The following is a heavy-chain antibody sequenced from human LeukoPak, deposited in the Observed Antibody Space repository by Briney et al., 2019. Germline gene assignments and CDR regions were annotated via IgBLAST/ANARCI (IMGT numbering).Heavy chain of an antibody. CDR1: GFTFRNYA. J-gene: IGHJ4*02. V-gene: IGHV3-23*01. Sequence: SGGSLRLSCAASGFTFRNYAMSWVRQAPGMGLEWVSSINAGGGSTYYADSVKGRFTISRDTSKNTLSLQMNSLRAEDTAVYYCAKATTGAADANFDYWGQGTRVTVSS. D-gene: IGHD5-12*01. CDR2: INAGGGST. CDR3: AKATTGAADANFDY.